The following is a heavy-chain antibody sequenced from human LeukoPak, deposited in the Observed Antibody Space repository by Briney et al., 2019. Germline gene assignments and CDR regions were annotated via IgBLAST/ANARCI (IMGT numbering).Heavy chain of an antibody. V-gene: IGHV3-7*01. D-gene: IGHD3-10*01. CDR3: ARDSGDHPCDY. J-gene: IGHJ4*02. Sequence: GGSLRLSCAASGFTFSSYWMSWVRQVPGKGLEWVANIKQDGSEKYYVDSVKGRFTISRDNAKNSLYLQMNSLRAEDTAVYYCARDSGDHPCDYWGQGTLVTVSS. CDR2: IKQDGSEK. CDR1: GFTFSSYW.